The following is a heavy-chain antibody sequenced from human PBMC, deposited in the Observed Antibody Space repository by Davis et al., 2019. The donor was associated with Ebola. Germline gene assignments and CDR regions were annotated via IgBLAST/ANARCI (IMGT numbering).Heavy chain of an antibody. CDR3: VRVSRNIATGWYRFDAFDI. D-gene: IGHD6-19*01. V-gene: IGHV3-11*06. CDR1: GFTFSDHY. CDR2: ISGDSLYT. Sequence: GESLKISCAASGFTFSDHYMTWIRQASGKGLEWVSYISGDSLYTNYADSVRGRLTISRDDAKNSLYLQMNSLRAEDTAIYYCVRVSRNIATGWYRFDAFDIWGQGTLVTVSS. J-gene: IGHJ3*02.